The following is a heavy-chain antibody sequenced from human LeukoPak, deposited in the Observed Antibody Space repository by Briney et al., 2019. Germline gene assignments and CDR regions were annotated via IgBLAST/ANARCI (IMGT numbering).Heavy chain of an antibody. CDR1: GYTFTGYY. J-gene: IGHJ3*02. CDR2: INPNSGGT. CDR3: ARYRSYDILTGLGAFDI. D-gene: IGHD3-9*01. Sequence: ASVKVSCKASGYTFTGYYMHWVRQAPGQGLEWMGWINPNSGGTNYAQKFRGRVTMTRDTSISTAYMELSRLRSDDTAVYYCARYRSYDILTGLGAFDIWGQGTMVTVSS. V-gene: IGHV1-2*02.